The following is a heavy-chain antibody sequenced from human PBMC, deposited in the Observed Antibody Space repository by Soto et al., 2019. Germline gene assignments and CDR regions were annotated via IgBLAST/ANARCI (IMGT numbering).Heavy chain of an antibody. CDR1: GYRLTHYW. CDR3: ARLSRDGYNSIDY. CDR2: IYAGDSDT. D-gene: IGHD5-12*01. Sequence: GESLKISCKVSGYRLTHYWIGWVRQMPGKGLEWMGIIYAGDSDTRYSPSFQGHVIFSADKSINTAYLQWSSLKASDTATYYCARLSRDGYNSIDYWGQGTLVTVSS. J-gene: IGHJ4*02. V-gene: IGHV5-51*01.